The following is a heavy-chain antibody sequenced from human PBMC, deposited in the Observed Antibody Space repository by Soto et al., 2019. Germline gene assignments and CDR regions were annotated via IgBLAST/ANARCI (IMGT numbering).Heavy chain of an antibody. CDR2: ISSSGNSM. Sequence: QVQLVESGGGVVQPGGSLRLSCAASGFTFSDHYMSWIRQAPGKGLEWVSYISSSGNSMYYADSVKGRFTVSRDNAKNSLYLQMNSLRAEDTAVYYCARRAAAGRHFDHWGQGTLVTVSS. CDR3: ARRAAAGRHFDH. D-gene: IGHD6-13*01. CDR1: GFTFSDHY. J-gene: IGHJ4*02. V-gene: IGHV3-11*01.